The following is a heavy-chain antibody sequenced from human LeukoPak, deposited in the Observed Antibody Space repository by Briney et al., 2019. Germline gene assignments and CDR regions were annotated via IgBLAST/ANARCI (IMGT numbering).Heavy chain of an antibody. Sequence: ASVKVSCKASGYTFTGYYMHWVRQAPGQGLEWMGWINPNSGGTNYAQKFQGWVTMTRDTSISTAYMELSRLRSDDTAVYYCARGTAPRDYYYYGMDVWGQGTTVTVSS. CDR2: INPNSGGT. V-gene: IGHV1-2*04. D-gene: IGHD1/OR15-1a*01. J-gene: IGHJ6*02. CDR3: ARGTAPRDYYYYGMDV. CDR1: GYTFTGYY.